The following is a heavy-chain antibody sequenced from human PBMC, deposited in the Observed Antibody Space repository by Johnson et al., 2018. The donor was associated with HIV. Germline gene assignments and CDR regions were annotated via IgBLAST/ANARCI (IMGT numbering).Heavy chain of an antibody. CDR3: AKIIGYSSGLEI. J-gene: IGHJ3*02. CDR1: GFTFSSYG. V-gene: IGHV3-30*18. CDR2: ISYDGSNK. Sequence: QVPLLESRGGVVQPGRSLRLSCAASGFTFSSYGMHWVRQAPGKGLEWVAVISYDGSNKYYADSVKGRFTISRDNSKNTLYLQMNSLRAEDTAVYYCAKIIGYSSGLEIWGQGTMVTVSS. D-gene: IGHD6-19*01.